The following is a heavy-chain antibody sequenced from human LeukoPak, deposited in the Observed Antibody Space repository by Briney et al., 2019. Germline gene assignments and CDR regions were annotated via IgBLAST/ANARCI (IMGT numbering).Heavy chain of an antibody. CDR2: ISAYNGNT. CDR3: ARDQGGSSGAYKYFQH. Sequence: GASVKVSCKASGYTFTSYGISWVRQAPGQGLEWMGWISAYNGNTNYAQKLQGRVTMTRDTSISTAYTELSRLRSDDTAVYYCARDQGGSSGAYKYFQHWGQGTLVTVSS. D-gene: IGHD6-25*01. CDR1: GYTFTSYG. V-gene: IGHV1-18*01. J-gene: IGHJ1*01.